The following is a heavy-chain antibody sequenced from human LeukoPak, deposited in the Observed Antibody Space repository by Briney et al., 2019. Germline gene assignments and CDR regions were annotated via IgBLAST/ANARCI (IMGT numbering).Heavy chain of an antibody. J-gene: IGHJ3*02. CDR2: ISSSSSYI. CDR3: ARTRGYSSSLGAFDI. CDR1: GFTFSSYS. V-gene: IGHV3-21*01. Sequence: PGGSLRLSCAASGFTFSSYSITWVRQTPGKGLEWVSSISSSSSYIYYADSVKGRFTISRDNAKNSLYLQMNSLRAEDTAVYYCARTRGYSSSLGAFDIWGQGTMVTVSS. D-gene: IGHD6-13*01.